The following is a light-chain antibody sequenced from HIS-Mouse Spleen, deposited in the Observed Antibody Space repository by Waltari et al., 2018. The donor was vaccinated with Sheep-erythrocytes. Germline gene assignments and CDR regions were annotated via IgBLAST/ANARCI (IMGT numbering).Light chain of an antibody. V-gene: IGKV1D-13*01. CDR1: QGISSA. CDR2: DAS. J-gene: IGKJ1*01. Sequence: AIQLTQSPSSLSASVGDRVPITCRASQGISSALAWYQQKPGKAPKLLFYDASSLESGVPSRFSGSGSGTDFTLTISSLQPEDFATYYCQQFNNYPRTFGQGTKVEIK. CDR3: QQFNNYPRT.